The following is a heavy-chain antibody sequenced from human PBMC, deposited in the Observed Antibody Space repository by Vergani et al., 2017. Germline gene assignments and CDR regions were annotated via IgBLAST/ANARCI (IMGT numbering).Heavy chain of an antibody. CDR3: ARGEETTYYDILTGYYKGGFDY. CDR2: INPNSGGT. V-gene: IGHV1-2*02. D-gene: IGHD3-9*01. J-gene: IGHJ4*02. CDR1: GYTFTGYY. Sequence: QVQLVQSGAEVKKPGASVKVSCKASGYTFTGYYMHWVRQAPGQGLEWMGWINPNSGGTNYAQQFQGRVTMTRDTSISTAYMEMSRLRSDDTAVDYCARGEETTYYDILTGYYKGGFDYWGQGTLVTVSS.